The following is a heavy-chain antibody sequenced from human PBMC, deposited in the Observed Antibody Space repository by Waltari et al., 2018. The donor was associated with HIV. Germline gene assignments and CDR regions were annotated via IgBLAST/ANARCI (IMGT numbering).Heavy chain of an antibody. D-gene: IGHD3-10*01. CDR3: ARVTYYYGSGSYSPVYYYYGMDV. Sequence: QVQLQESGPGLVKPSETLSLTCPVSGGSISSYYWSWIRQPPGKGLEWIGYIYYSGSTNYNPSLKSRVTISVDTSKNQFSLKLSSVTAADTAVYYCARVTYYYGSGSYSPVYYYYGMDVWGQGTTVTVSS. V-gene: IGHV4-59*01. J-gene: IGHJ6*02. CDR1: GGSISSYY. CDR2: IYYSGST.